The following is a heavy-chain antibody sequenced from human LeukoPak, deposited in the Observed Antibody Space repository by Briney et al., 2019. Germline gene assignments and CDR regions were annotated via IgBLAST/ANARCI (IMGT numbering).Heavy chain of an antibody. CDR3: ARPTDTAMVLNAFDI. V-gene: IGHV1-8*01. D-gene: IGHD5-18*01. Sequence: GASVKVSCKASGYTFTSYDINWVRQATGQGLEWMGWMNPNSGNTGYAQKFQGRVTMTRNTSISTAYMELSRLRSDDTAVYYCARPTDTAMVLNAFDIWGQGTMVTVSS. J-gene: IGHJ3*02. CDR2: MNPNSGNT. CDR1: GYTFTSYD.